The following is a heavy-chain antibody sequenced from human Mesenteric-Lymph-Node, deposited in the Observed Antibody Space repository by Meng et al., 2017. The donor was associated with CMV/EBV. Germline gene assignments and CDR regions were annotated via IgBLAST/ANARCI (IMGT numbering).Heavy chain of an antibody. CDR2: IRSKPNNYAT. V-gene: IGHV3-73*01. CDR1: GFIFSDSA. J-gene: IGHJ4*02. Sequence: RGSLRLSCAASGFIFSDSAIHWVRQASGKGLEWVGRIRSKPNNYATAYAASVRGRFTISRDDSKNTAYLQMNSLKTEDTAVYYCTRRSKDESGGYYGRWGQGTRVTVSS. D-gene: IGHD3-22*01. CDR3: TRRSKDESGGYYGR.